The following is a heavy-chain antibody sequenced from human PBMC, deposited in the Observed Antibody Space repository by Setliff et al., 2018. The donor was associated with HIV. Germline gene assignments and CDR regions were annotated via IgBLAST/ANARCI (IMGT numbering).Heavy chain of an antibody. CDR2: VFYSGAT. CDR3: ASHKEWETETTGEGGFGL. D-gene: IGHD1-26*01. V-gene: IGHV4-39*01. Sequence: SETLSLTCSVSGDSIISDSYYWDWIRQSPGKGLEWIGSVFYSGATYFNPSLESRLIMSVDTSKNQFSLKLTSVTAADTAIYYCASHKEWETETTGEGGFGLWGQGTLVTVSS. J-gene: IGHJ3*01. CDR1: GDSIISDSYY.